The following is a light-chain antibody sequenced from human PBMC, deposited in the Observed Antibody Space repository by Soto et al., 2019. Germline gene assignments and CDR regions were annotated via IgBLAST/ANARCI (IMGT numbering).Light chain of an antibody. CDR1: QSITSW. J-gene: IGKJ1*01. CDR3: QQYNSYSRT. Sequence: DIQMTQSPSTLSASVGDGVTLSCRASQSITSWLAWYQQRPGKAPKLLIYKTSSLQSGVPSRFSGSGSGTEFTLTISSLRPDEIATYYCQQYNSYSRTFGQGTKVDIK. V-gene: IGKV1-5*03. CDR2: KTS.